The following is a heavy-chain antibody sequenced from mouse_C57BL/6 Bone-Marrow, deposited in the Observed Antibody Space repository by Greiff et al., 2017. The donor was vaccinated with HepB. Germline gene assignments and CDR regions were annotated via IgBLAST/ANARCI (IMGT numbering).Heavy chain of an antibody. J-gene: IGHJ2*01. CDR1: GFSFTSYA. CDR3: ARFYYGSSYCFDY. Sequence: VQLQESGPGLVAPSQCLSITCTVSGFSFTSYAISWVRQPPGKGLEWLGVIWTGGGTNYNSALKTRLSISKDNSKSQVFLKMNSLQTDDTASYYCARFYYGSSYCFDYWGQGTTLTVSS. D-gene: IGHD1-1*01. V-gene: IGHV2-9-1*01. CDR2: IWTGGGT.